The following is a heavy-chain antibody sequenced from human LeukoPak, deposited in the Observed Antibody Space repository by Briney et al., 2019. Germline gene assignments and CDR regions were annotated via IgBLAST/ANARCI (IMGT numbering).Heavy chain of an antibody. D-gene: IGHD3-22*01. Sequence: SETLSLTCTVSGGSINNSTYSWGWLRQPPGKGLEWIGTFFYNGSAYYNPSLKTRVTISVDPSQNQFSLKLSFVTDADTAVYCCARDRSYYYDSSGLNWFDPWGQGTLVTVSS. CDR1: GGSINNSTYS. CDR2: FFYNGSA. CDR3: ARDRSYYYDSSGLNWFDP. V-gene: IGHV4-39*07. J-gene: IGHJ5*02.